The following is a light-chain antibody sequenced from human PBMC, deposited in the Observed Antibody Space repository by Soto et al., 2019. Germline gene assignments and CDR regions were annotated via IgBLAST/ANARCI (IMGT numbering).Light chain of an antibody. CDR3: QQYNTWPRT. Sequence: ETVMTQSPATLSVSLGERATLSCRASQSVSSDLAWYQQKPGQAPRLLIFGASTRATSIPARFTGSRSGTEFTLTISSLQSEDFAVYYCQQYNTWPRTLGQGTKVDIK. V-gene: IGKV3-15*01. CDR2: GAS. J-gene: IGKJ1*01. CDR1: QSVSSD.